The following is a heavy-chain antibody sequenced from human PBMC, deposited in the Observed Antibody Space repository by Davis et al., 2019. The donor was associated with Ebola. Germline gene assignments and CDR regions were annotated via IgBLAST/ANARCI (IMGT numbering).Heavy chain of an antibody. J-gene: IGHJ5*02. V-gene: IGHV3-66*01. CDR2: IYSGGST. CDR1: GFTVSSNY. Sequence: GESLKISCAASGFTVSSNYMSWVRQAPGKRLEWVSVIYSGGSTYYADSVKGRFTISRDNSKNTLYLQMNSLRAEDTAVYYCARIEAAAGRFDPWGQGTLVTVSS. CDR3: ARIEAAAGRFDP. D-gene: IGHD6-13*01.